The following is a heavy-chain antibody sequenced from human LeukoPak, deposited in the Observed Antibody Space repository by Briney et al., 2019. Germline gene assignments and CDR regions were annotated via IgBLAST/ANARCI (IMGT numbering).Heavy chain of an antibody. Sequence: ETLSLTCAVYGGSFSGYYWSWVRQAPGKGLEWVANIKQDGSDIYYLGSVRGRFTISRDNAMNSLYLQMNSLRAEDTAVYYCTRDALYGDPSYYYMDVWGKGTTVTVSS. V-gene: IGHV3-7*01. CDR1: GGSFSGYY. J-gene: IGHJ6*03. CDR3: TRDALYGDPSYYYMDV. D-gene: IGHD4-17*01. CDR2: IKQDGSDI.